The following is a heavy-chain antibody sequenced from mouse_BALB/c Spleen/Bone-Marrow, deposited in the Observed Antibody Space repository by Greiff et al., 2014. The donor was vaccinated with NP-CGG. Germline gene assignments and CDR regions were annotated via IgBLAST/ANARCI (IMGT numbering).Heavy chain of an antibody. CDR2: IDPANGHP. Sequence: EVQLQQSGVALLEPEESVKLSCTASGFTINDYYMHWVKQRPEQGLEWIGRIDPANGHPKYDPKFKGKATIAADTSSNTAYLQLSSLTSYDTAVYDCAIERLGTYLDYWGQGTTLTVSS. D-gene: IGHD3-2*02. V-gene: IGHV14-3*02. CDR1: GFTINDYY. CDR3: AIERLGTYLDY. J-gene: IGHJ2*01.